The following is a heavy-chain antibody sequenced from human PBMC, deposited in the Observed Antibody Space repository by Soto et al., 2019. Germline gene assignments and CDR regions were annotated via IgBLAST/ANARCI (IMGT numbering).Heavy chain of an antibody. D-gene: IGHD3-10*01. V-gene: IGHV4-34*01. J-gene: IGHJ4*02. CDR2: ISPSGTT. CDR1: GGSFSNNY. Sequence: QVQLQQWGAGLLKPSETLSLTCAVYGGSFSNNYWTWFRQPPGKGLEWIGEISPSGTTKYIPSLKSRGTISVDTSRKQFFLKVTSVSAADPAVYYCATSLWFGTQPEIWGPGTLVTVSS. CDR3: ATSLWFGTQPEI.